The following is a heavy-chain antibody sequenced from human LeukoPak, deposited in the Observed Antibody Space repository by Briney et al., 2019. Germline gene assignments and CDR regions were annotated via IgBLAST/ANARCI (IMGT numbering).Heavy chain of an antibody. Sequence: GRSLRLSCAASGFTFSSCAMSWVRQAPGKGLEWVSAISGSGGSTYYADSVKGRFTISRDNSKNTLYLQMNSLRAEDTAVYYCARERYDFWRGYYFDYWGQGTLVTVSS. CDR2: ISGSGGST. V-gene: IGHV3-23*01. J-gene: IGHJ4*02. CDR3: ARERYDFWRGYYFDY. CDR1: GFTFSSCA. D-gene: IGHD3-3*01.